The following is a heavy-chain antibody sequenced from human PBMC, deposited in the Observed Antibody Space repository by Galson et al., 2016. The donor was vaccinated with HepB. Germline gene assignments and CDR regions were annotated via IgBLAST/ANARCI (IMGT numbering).Heavy chain of an antibody. CDR2: IRGSGGST. V-gene: IGHV3-23*01. J-gene: IGHJ4*02. Sequence: SLRLSCAASGFTFSSYDMSWVRQAPGKGLEWVSAIRGSGGSTFYADSVKGRFTISRDNSMNTLYLQMNSLRVDDTAVYNCAKGTTLQVHFGYFDHWGQGTLVTVSS. D-gene: IGHD1/OR15-1a*01. CDR3: AKGTTLQVHFGYFDH. CDR1: GFTFSSYD.